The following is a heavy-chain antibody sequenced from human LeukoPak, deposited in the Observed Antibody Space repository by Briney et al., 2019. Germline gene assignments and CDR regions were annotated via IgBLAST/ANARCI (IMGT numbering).Heavy chain of an antibody. J-gene: IGHJ4*02. Sequence: KTGGSLRLSCAASGFTFSSYAMSWVRQAPGKGLEWVSGISGSGGSTYYAEFVKGRFTISRDNSKNTLYLQMNSLRAEDTAVYYCAKDLRRGVDMRRTWLQLGGDFQYWGQGTLVTVSS. D-gene: IGHD5-24*01. V-gene: IGHV3-23*01. CDR3: AKDLRRGVDMRRTWLQLGGDFQY. CDR1: GFTFSSYA. CDR2: ISGSGGST.